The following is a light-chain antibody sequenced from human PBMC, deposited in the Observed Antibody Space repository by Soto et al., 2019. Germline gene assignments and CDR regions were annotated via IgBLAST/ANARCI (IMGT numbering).Light chain of an antibody. CDR1: QSVRSY. V-gene: IGKV3-11*01. Sequence: TQSPATLSLSPGERATLSCRASQSVRSYLAWYQQKPGQAPRLPIYDASNRAPGIPARFSGSGSGTDFTPTISSLEPDDFAVYYCQQRSSWPRITFGQGTRLEIK. J-gene: IGKJ5*01. CDR3: QQRSSWPRIT. CDR2: DAS.